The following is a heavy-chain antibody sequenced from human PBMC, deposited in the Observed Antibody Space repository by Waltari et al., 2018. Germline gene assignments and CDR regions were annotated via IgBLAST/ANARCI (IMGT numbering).Heavy chain of an antibody. D-gene: IGHD7-27*01. CDR3: TRDVPNSRFDP. CDR2: VRSDGSA. J-gene: IGHJ5*02. CDR1: GFTFSNHW. V-gene: IGHV3-74*01. Sequence: EVQLVESGGGLVQPGGSLRLSCAGSGFTFSNHWMHWVRQVPGKGLEWVSHVRSDGSATYADSVKGRFTSSRDDAKNTMYLQVNSLRDEDTAVYYCTRDVPNSRFDPWGQGTLVTVSS.